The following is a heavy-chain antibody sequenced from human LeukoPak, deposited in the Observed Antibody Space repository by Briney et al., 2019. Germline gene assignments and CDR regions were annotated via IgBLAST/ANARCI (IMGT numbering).Heavy chain of an antibody. J-gene: IGHJ5*02. CDR3: ARDPLNYYDSSGLP. CDR1: EFTVSSNY. D-gene: IGHD3-22*01. V-gene: IGHV3-53*01. Sequence: GGSLRLSCAASEFTVSSNYMSWVRQAPGKGLEWVSVIYSGGSTYYANSVKGRFTISRDNSKNTLYLQMNSLRAEDTAIYYCARDPLNYYDSSGLPWGQGTLVTVSS. CDR2: IYSGGST.